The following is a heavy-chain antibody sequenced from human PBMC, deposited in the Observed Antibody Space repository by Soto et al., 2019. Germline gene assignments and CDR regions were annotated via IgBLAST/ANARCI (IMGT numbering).Heavy chain of an antibody. CDR2: ISYDGSNK. Sequence: GGSLRLSCTASGVTFSSYGMHWVRQAPGKGLEWVAVISYDGSNKYYADSVKGRFTISRDNSKNTLYLQMNSLRAEDTAVYYCAKDSKPGYYDSSGSLDYWGQGTLVTVSS. CDR3: AKDSKPGYYDSSGSLDY. V-gene: IGHV3-30*18. D-gene: IGHD3-22*01. J-gene: IGHJ4*02. CDR1: GVTFSSYG.